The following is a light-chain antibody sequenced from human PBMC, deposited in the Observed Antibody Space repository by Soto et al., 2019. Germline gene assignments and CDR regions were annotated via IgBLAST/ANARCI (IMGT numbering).Light chain of an antibody. J-gene: IGKJ3*01. CDR3: LQKYFYPFT. CDR1: QGIRND. V-gene: IGKV1-6*01. CDR2: AAS. Sequence: AIQMTQSPSSLSASVGDRVTITCRASQGIRNDLDWFQQKPGKAPKLLIYAASNLQSGVPARFSGSGSGTDFRLTLSSLQPEDFATYYCLQKYFYPFTFGPGTKVDIK.